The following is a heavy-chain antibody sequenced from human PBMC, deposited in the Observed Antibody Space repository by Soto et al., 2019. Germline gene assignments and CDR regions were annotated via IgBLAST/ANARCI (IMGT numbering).Heavy chain of an antibody. CDR3: ARQESGYGYGVDV. J-gene: IGHJ6*02. V-gene: IGHV5-51*01. CDR2: IYPGDSDT. Sequence: PGESLKISCKGSGYSFTTYWIGWVRQMPGKGLEWMGIIYPGDSDTRYSPSFQGQVSISADKSISTAYLQWSSLKASDTAMYYCARQESGYGYGVDVWGQGTTVTVSS. CDR1: GYSFTTYW. D-gene: IGHD5-12*01.